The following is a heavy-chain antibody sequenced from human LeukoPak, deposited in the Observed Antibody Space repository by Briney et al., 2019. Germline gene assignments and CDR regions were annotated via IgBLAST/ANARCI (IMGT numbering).Heavy chain of an antibody. CDR1: GGTFSSYA. V-gene: IGHV1-69*13. D-gene: IGHD3-22*01. CDR2: IIPIFGTA. J-gene: IGHJ3*02. CDR3: ARASSGYYDDAFDI. Sequence: SVKVSCKASGGTFSSYAISWVRQAPGQGLEWMGGIIPIFGTANYAQKFQGRVTITADESTGTAYMELSSLRSEDTAVYYCARASSGYYDDAFDIWGQGTMVTVSS.